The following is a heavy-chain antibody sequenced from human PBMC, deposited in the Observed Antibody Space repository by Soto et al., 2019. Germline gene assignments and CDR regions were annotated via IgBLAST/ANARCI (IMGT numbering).Heavy chain of an antibody. D-gene: IGHD6-19*01. CDR3: AREYSGWYFDY. CDR1: GGSISSGGYY. V-gene: IGHV4-31*03. Sequence: PSETLSLTCTVSGGSISSGGYYWSWIRQHPGKGLEWIGYIYYSGSTYYNPSLKSRVTTSVDTSKNQFSLKLSSVTAADTAVYYCAREYSGWYFDYWGQGTLVTVSS. J-gene: IGHJ4*02. CDR2: IYYSGST.